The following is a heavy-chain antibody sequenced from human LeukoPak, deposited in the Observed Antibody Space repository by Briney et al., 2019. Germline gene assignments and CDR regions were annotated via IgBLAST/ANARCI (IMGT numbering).Heavy chain of an antibody. D-gene: IGHD2-15*01. CDR2: INHSGST. Sequence: SETLSLTCAVYGGSFSGYYWSWIRQPPGKGLEWIGEINHSGSTNYNPSLKSRVTISVDTSKNQFSLKLSSVTAADTAVYYCARSRGRDAFDIWGQGTMATVSS. V-gene: IGHV4-34*01. CDR1: GGSFSGYY. CDR3: ARSRGRDAFDI. J-gene: IGHJ3*02.